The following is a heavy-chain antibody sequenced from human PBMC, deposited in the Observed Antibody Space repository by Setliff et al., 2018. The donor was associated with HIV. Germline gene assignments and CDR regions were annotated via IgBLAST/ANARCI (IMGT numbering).Heavy chain of an antibody. CDR3: ARLPQDVRSSIDF. V-gene: IGHV3-74*01. CDR2: INVDGSSI. D-gene: IGHD6-6*01. J-gene: IGHJ4*02. Sequence: GGSLRLSCAASGFTFADYWMHWVRQVPGQGLVWVSRINVDGSSISYADSVKGRFTISRDNAKNTLFLQMNSLRAEDTAVYYCARLPQDVRSSIDFWGQGTLVTVSS. CDR1: GFTFADYW.